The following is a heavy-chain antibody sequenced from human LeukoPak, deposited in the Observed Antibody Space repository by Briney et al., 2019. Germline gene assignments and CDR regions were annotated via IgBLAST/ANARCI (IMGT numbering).Heavy chain of an antibody. CDR1: GFTFSSYD. D-gene: IGHD1-7*01. CDR2: IYASGENT. Sequence: PGGSLRLSCAASGFTFSSYDMTWVRQAPGRGLEWVSGIYASGENTYYADSVKGRFTISRDNSKNTLYLQMNSLRGEDTAVYYCVRALRELPYWGQGTLVTVSS. J-gene: IGHJ4*02. V-gene: IGHV3-23*01. CDR3: VRALRELPY.